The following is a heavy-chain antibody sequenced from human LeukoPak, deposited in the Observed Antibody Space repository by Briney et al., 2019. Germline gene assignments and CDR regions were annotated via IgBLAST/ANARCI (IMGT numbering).Heavy chain of an antibody. D-gene: IGHD3-16*02. Sequence: SETLSLTCTVSGGSISSYYWSWIRQPAGKGLEWIGRIYISGSTNYNPSLKSRVTMSVDTSKNQFSLKLSSVTAADTAVYYCARGGAWGLRLGELSPYYYYMDVWGKGTTVTVSS. V-gene: IGHV4-4*07. CDR1: GGSISSYY. CDR3: ARGGAWGLRLGELSPYYYYMDV. CDR2: IYISGST. J-gene: IGHJ6*03.